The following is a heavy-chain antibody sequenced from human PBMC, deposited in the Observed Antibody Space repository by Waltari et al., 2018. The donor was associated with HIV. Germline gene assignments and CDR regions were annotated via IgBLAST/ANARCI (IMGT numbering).Heavy chain of an antibody. CDR2: ISGSGGST. J-gene: IGHJ6*02. CDR1: GFTFSNYG. CDR3: VKEHQYSHSWYSYYGMDV. V-gene: IGHV3-23*01. D-gene: IGHD6-13*01. Sequence: EVQVLESGGALVQPGGSLRFSCAASGFTFSNYGMSGVRQAPGKGLEWVSTISGSGGSTYYADSVKGRFTVSRDNSKNTLYLQMNSLRAEDTAVYFCVKEHQYSHSWYSYYGMDVWGQGTTVTVSS.